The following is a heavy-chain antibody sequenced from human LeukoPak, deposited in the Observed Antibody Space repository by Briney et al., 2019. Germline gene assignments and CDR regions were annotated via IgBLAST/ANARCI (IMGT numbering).Heavy chain of an antibody. CDR1: GYTFTGYY. D-gene: IGHD1-26*01. Sequence: GASVKVSCKASGYTFTGYYMHWVRQAPGQGLEWMGWMNPNSGNTGYAQKFQGRVTMTRNTSISTAYMELSSLRSEDTAVYYCARGSGSYYYWGQGTLVTVSS. CDR3: ARGSGSYYY. V-gene: IGHV1-8*02. CDR2: MNPNSGNT. J-gene: IGHJ4*02.